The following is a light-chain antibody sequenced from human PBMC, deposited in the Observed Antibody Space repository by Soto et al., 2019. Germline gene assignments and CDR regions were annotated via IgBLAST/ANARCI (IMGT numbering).Light chain of an antibody. Sequence: IQLTQSPSSLSASVGDRVTITCRASQGITTYLAWYQQKPGRAPQLLISAASTLQSGVPARFSGSGSGTGFTLTISSLQPEDFATYFCQQSYSTPPWTFGQGTKVDIK. CDR3: QQSYSTPPWT. J-gene: IGKJ1*01. CDR2: AAS. CDR1: QGITTY. V-gene: IGKV1-39*01.